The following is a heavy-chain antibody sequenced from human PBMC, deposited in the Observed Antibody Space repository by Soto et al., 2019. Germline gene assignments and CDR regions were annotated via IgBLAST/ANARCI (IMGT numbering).Heavy chain of an antibody. J-gene: IGHJ6*02. CDR3: ARDNDFWSGGYGMDV. D-gene: IGHD3-3*01. CDR2: ISYDGSNK. Sequence: GGSLRLSCAASGFTFSSYAMHWVRQAPGKGLEWVAVISYDGSNKYYSDSVKGRFTISRDNSKNTLYLQMNSLRAEDTAVYYCARDNDFWSGGYGMDVWGQGTTVTVSS. V-gene: IGHV3-30-3*01. CDR1: GFTFSSYA.